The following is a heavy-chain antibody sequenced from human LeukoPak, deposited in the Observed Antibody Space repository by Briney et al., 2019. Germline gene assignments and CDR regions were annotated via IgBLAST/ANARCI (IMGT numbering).Heavy chain of an antibody. D-gene: IGHD3-10*01. V-gene: IGHV4-39*07. J-gene: IGHJ2*01. CDR2: IYYSGST. Sequence: SETLSLTCTVSGGSISSSSYYWGWIRQPPGKGLEWIGSIYYSGSTYYNPSLKSRVTISVDTSKNQFSLKLSSVTAADTAVYYCARTTMVRHWYFDRWGRGTLVTVSS. CDR3: ARTTMVRHWYFDR. CDR1: GGSISSSSYY.